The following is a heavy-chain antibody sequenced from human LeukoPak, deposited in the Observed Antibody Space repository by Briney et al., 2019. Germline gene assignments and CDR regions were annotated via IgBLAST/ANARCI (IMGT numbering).Heavy chain of an antibody. J-gene: IGHJ6*03. D-gene: IGHD1-26*01. Sequence: PGGSLRLSCAASGFTFSSYWMHWVRQAPGKGLVWVSRINTDGSSTSYADSVKGRFTISRDNAKNTLYLQMNSLRAEDTAVYYCARNSGSYSAYYYYYMDVWGKGTTVTVSS. CDR3: ARNSGSYSAYYYYYMDV. V-gene: IGHV3-74*01. CDR1: GFTFSSYW. CDR2: INTDGSST.